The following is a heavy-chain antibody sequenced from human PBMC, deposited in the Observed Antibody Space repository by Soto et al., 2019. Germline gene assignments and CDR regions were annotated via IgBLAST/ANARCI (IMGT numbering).Heavy chain of an antibody. CDR3: ARHGFAAVPTGFDC. J-gene: IGHJ4*02. CDR1: GESIRSYY. D-gene: IGHD4-17*01. V-gene: IGHV4-4*07. Sequence: PSETLSLTGSVSGESIRSYYWSWIRQPAGGGLEWLWHFYITGIASYNPARDIRSTISLDTSNNQLFLKLRSVTGADTAVYYCARHGFAAVPTGFDCWGQGTLVTVSS. CDR2: FYITGIA.